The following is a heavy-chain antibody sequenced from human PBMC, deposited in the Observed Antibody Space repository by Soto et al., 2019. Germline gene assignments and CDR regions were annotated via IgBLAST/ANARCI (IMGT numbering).Heavy chain of an antibody. CDR3: AREDCSSTSCYMRYYYYYYGMDV. D-gene: IGHD2-2*02. Sequence: PGGSLRLSXAASGFTFSSYAMHWVRQAPGKGLEWVAVISYDGSNKYYADSVKGRFTISRDNSKNTLYLQMNSLRAEDTAVYYCAREDCSSTSCYMRYYYYYYGMDVWGQGTTVTVSS. J-gene: IGHJ6*02. CDR2: ISYDGSNK. V-gene: IGHV3-30-3*01. CDR1: GFTFSSYA.